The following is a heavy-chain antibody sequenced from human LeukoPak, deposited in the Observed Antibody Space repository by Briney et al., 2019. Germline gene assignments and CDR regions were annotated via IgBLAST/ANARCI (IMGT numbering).Heavy chain of an antibody. V-gene: IGHV4-59*08. CDR2: IYYSGST. D-gene: IGHD4-17*01. Sequence: SETLSLTCTVSGGSISSYYWSWIRQPPGKGLEWIGYIYYSGSTNYNPSLKSRVTISVDTSKNQFSLKLSSVTAADTAVYYCARQHDYGDYGDDYWGQGTLVMVSS. J-gene: IGHJ4*02. CDR1: GGSISSYY. CDR3: ARQHDYGDYGDDY.